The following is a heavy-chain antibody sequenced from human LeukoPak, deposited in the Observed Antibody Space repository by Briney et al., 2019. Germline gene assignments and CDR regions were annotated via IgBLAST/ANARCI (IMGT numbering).Heavy chain of an antibody. J-gene: IGHJ4*02. V-gene: IGHV1-8*03. CDR2: MNPYTGKT. CDR1: EYTFTSYD. CDR3: ARAPSPYYYDSSAYYSDY. D-gene: IGHD3-22*01. Sequence: ASVKVSCKASEYTFTSYDINWVRQAAGQGLEWLGWMNPYTGKTGYAQKFQGRVTFTGDTSTRTAYMEVSSLTSEDTAVYYCARAPSPYYYDSSAYYSDYWGQGTLVTVSS.